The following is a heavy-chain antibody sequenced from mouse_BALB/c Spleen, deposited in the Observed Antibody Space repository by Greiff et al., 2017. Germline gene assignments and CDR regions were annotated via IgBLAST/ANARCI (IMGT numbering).Heavy chain of an antibody. J-gene: IGHJ3*01. D-gene: IGHD1-2*01. Sequence: EVKLMESGPGLVKPSQSLSLTCTVTGYSITSDYAWNWIRQFPGNKLEWMGYISYSGSTSYNPSLKSRISITRDTSKNQFFLQLNSVTTEDTATYYCARSRLRLQFAYWGQGTLVTVSA. CDR3: ARSRLRLQFAY. V-gene: IGHV3-2*02. CDR2: ISYSGST. CDR1: GYSITSDYA.